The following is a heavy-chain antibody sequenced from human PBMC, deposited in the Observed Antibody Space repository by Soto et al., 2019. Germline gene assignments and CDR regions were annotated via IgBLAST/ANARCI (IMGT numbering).Heavy chain of an antibody. V-gene: IGHV1-2*04. J-gene: IGHJ4*02. CDR3: ARASFLLDLNFDY. D-gene: IGHD2-15*01. CDR2: INPNSGGT. Sequence: VSVKVSCKASGYTFTGYYMHWVRQAPGQGLEWMGWINPNSGGTNYAQKFQGWVTMTRDTSISTAYMELSRLRSDDTAVYYCARASFLLDLNFDYWGQGTLVTVSS. CDR1: GYTFTGYY.